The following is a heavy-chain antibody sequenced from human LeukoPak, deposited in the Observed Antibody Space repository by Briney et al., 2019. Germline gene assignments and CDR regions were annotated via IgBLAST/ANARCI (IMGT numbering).Heavy chain of an antibody. CDR1: GFTFSSYG. V-gene: IGHV3-33*01. D-gene: IGHD1-14*01. CDR3: ATRQAPPFDY. Sequence: GRSLRLSCAASGFTFSSYGMHWARQAPGKGLEWVAVIWYDGSNKYYADSVKGRFTISRDNSKNTLYLQMNSLRAEDTAVYYCATRQAPPFDYWGQGTLVTVSS. CDR2: IWYDGSNK. J-gene: IGHJ4*02.